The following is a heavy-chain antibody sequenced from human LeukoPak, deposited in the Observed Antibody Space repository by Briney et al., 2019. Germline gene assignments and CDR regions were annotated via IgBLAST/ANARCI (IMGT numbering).Heavy chain of an antibody. J-gene: IGHJ4*02. CDR1: GFSLSTSGMC. Sequence: SGPALVNPTPPLTLTCTFSGFSLSTSGMCVSWIRQPPGKALEWLAHIDWDDDKYYSTSLKTRLTISKDTSKNQVVRTMTNMDPVDTATYYCARLVVVAATINFDYWGQGTLVTVSS. CDR3: ARLVVVAATINFDY. CDR2: IDWDDDK. D-gene: IGHD2-15*01. V-gene: IGHV2-70*01.